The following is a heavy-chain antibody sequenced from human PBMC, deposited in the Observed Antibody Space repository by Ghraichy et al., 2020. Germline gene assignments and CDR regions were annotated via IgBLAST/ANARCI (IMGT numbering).Heavy chain of an antibody. CDR3: ARDGREDYYASSGYLDY. CDR2: IYYSGST. D-gene: IGHD3-22*01. Sequence: SETLSLTCTVSGGSISSYYWSWIRQPPGKGLEWIGYIYYSGSTNYNPSLKSRVTISVDTPKNQFSLKLSSVTAADTALYYCARDGREDYYASSGYLDYWGQGNLVTVSS. V-gene: IGHV4-59*01. CDR1: GGSISSYY. J-gene: IGHJ4*02.